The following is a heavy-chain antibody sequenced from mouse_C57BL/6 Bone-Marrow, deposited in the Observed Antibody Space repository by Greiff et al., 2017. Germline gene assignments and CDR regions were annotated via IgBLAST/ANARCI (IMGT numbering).Heavy chain of an antibody. CDR3: TRWRENWGFDY. Sequence: QVQLQQSGPELVKPGASVKISCKASGYAFSSSWMNWVKQRPGQGLEWIGRIYPGDGDTNYNGKFKGKATLTVDKSSSTAYMQLSSLTSEDSAVYFCTRWRENWGFDYWGQGTTLTVSS. J-gene: IGHJ2*01. CDR1: GYAFSSSW. CDR2: IYPGDGDT. D-gene: IGHD4-1*01. V-gene: IGHV1-82*01.